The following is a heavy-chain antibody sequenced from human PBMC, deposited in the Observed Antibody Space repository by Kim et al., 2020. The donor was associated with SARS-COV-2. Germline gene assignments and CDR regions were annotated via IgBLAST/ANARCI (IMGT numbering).Heavy chain of an antibody. Sequence: SEKYYVDSVKGRFSISGDNAKNSLCLQMNSLRAEDTAVYYCGRGRSGGYDYWGQGTLVTVSS. J-gene: IGHJ4*02. V-gene: IGHV3-7*01. D-gene: IGHD1-26*01. CDR3: GRGRSGGYDY. CDR2: SEK.